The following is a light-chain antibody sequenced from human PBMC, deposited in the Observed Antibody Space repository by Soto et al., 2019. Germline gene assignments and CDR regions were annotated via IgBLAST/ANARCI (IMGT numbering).Light chain of an antibody. Sequence: QCVLTQPPSASGSPGQSVTISSTGTSSDVGGYNYVSWYQQHPGKAPKLMIYEVSKRPSGVPDRFSGSKSGNTASLTVSGLQAEDEADYYCSSYAGSNNFVFGTGTKVTVL. CDR3: SSYAGSNNFV. CDR2: EVS. V-gene: IGLV2-8*01. J-gene: IGLJ1*01. CDR1: SSDVGGYNY.